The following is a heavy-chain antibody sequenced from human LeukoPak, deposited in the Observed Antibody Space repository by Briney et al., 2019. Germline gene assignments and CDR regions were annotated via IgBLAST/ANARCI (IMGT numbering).Heavy chain of an antibody. CDR3: ARSIYYDSSGYYSSGAFDI. D-gene: IGHD3-22*01. Sequence: SETLSLTCTVSGGSISSGGYYWSWIRQHPGKGLEWIGYIYYSGSTYYNPSLKSRVTISVDTSKNQFSLKLSSVTAADTAVYYCARSIYYDSSGYYSSGAFDIWGQGTMVTVSS. CDR1: GGSISSGGYY. CDR2: IYYSGST. J-gene: IGHJ3*02. V-gene: IGHV4-31*03.